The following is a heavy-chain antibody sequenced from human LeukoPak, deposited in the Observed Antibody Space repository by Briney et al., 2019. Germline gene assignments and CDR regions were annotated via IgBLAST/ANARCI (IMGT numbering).Heavy chain of an antibody. CDR2: ISGSGGST. Sequence: GGSLRLSCAASGFTFSSYAMSWVRQAPGKGLEWVSAISGSGGSTYYADSVKGRFTISRDNSKNTLYLQMNSLRAEDTALYYCASVYCTGTNCGTQTAYYYYYGMDVWGQGTTVTVSS. V-gene: IGHV3-23*01. CDR3: ASVYCTGTNCGTQTAYYYYYGMDV. J-gene: IGHJ6*02. CDR1: GFTFSSYA. D-gene: IGHD2-2*01.